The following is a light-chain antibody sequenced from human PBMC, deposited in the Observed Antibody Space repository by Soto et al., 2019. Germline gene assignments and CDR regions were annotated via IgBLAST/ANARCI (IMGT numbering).Light chain of an antibody. Sequence: EIVMTQSPATLSVSPGERATLSCRAGQSIRSTLAWYQQKPGQAPRLLIYGASTRATGIPARFSGSGSGTEFTLTISSLQSEDFAVYYCQHYNHWLWTFGQGTKVDSK. V-gene: IGKV3-15*01. CDR3: QHYNHWLWT. CDR1: QSIRST. CDR2: GAS. J-gene: IGKJ1*01.